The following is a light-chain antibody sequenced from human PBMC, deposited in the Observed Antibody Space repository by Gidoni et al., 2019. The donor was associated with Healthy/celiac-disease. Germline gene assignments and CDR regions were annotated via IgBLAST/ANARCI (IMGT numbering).Light chain of an antibody. CDR1: QSVSSY. J-gene: IGKJ5*01. CDR2: YAS. CDR3: QQRSNWPLVT. V-gene: IGKV3-11*01. Sequence: EIVLTQSPATLSLSPGERATLSCRASQSVSSYLAWYQQKPVQAPRLLIYYASNRATGIPARFSGSGYGTDFTLTISSLEPEDVAVYYCQQRSNWPLVTFGQGTRLEIK.